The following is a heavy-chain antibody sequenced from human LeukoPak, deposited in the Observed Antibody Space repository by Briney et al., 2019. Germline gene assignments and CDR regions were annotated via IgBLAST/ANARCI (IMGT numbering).Heavy chain of an antibody. J-gene: IGHJ6*03. V-gene: IGHV4-38-2*02. CDR2: IYHSGST. CDR3: ARGLLDFYYYYYMDV. CDR1: GYSISIRYY. D-gene: IGHD2-15*01. Sequence: SETLSLTRTVSGYSISIRYYLGWTRHPPGNGLEWIDRIYHSGSTYYNPSLKSRVTISVDTSKNQFSLKLSSVTAADTAVYYCARGLLDFYYYYYMDVWGKGTTVTVSS.